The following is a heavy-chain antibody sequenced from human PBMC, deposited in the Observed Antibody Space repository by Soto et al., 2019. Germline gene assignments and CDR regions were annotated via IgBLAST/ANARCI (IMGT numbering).Heavy chain of an antibody. CDR3: AKWPDLVVPAALLRWFDP. J-gene: IGHJ5*02. CDR2: ISYDGSHE. V-gene: IGHV3-30*18. Sequence: PGGSLRLSCAASGFTFSSYDLHWVRQAPGKGLEWVAFISYDGSHEYYADSVQGRFTISRDNSKNMFSLQMNSLRAEDTAVYYCAKWPDLVVPAALLRWFDPWGQGTLVTVSS. D-gene: IGHD2-2*02. CDR1: GFTFSSYD.